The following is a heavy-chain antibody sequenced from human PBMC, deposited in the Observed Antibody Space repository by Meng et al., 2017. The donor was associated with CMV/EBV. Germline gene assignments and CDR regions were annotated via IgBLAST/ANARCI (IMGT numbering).Heavy chain of an antibody. CDR2: IWYDGSNK. J-gene: IGHJ4*02. V-gene: IGHV3-33*06. CDR1: GFTFSSYG. CDR3: AKDWRYFGVLRFLDEYDY. Sequence: GESLKISCAASGFTFSSYGMHWVRQAPGKGLEWVAVIWYDGSNKYYADSVKGRFTISRDNSKNTLYLQMNSLRAEDTAVYYCAKDWRYFGVLRFLDEYDYWGQGTLVTVSS. D-gene: IGHD3-3*01.